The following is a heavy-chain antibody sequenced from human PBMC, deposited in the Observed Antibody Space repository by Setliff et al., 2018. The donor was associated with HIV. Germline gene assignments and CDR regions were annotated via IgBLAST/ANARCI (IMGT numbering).Heavy chain of an antibody. Sequence: PGGSLRLSCAASGFTFTDYYMSWVRQAPGKGLEWLSYINLGGDGSSISYADSVKGRFTISRDNAKNTLFLQMNSLRAEDTAVYYGARLPQDVRSSIDFWGQGTLVTVSS. D-gene: IGHD6-6*01. CDR2: INLGGDGSSI. CDR1: GFTFTDYY. J-gene: IGHJ4*02. V-gene: IGHV3-74*01. CDR3: ARLPQDVRSSIDF.